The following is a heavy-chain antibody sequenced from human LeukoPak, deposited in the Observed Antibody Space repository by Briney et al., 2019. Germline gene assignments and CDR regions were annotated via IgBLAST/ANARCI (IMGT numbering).Heavy chain of an antibody. CDR2: INHSGST. CDR1: GGSFSGYY. D-gene: IGHD3-9*01. V-gene: IGHV4-34*01. Sequence: SETLSLTCAVYGGSFSGYYWSRIRQPPGKGLEWIGEINHSGSTNYNPSLKSRVTISVDTSKNQFSLKLSSVTAADTAVYYCARAYYDILTGYYKSPDYWGQGTLVTVSS. J-gene: IGHJ4*02. CDR3: ARAYYDILTGYYKSPDY.